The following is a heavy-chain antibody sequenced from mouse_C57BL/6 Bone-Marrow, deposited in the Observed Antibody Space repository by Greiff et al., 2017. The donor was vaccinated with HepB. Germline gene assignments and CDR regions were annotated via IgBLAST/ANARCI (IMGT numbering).Heavy chain of an antibody. D-gene: IGHD1-1*01. CDR1: GYTFTDYY. CDR2: INPNNGGT. CDR3: AREDYYGSSYGN. J-gene: IGHJ2*01. Sequence: EVQLQQSGPELVKPGASVKISCKASGYTFTDYYMNWVKQSHGKSLEWIGDINPNNGGTSYNQKFKGKATLTVDKSSSTAYMELRSLTSEDSAVDYCAREDYYGSSYGNWGQGTTLTVSS. V-gene: IGHV1-26*01.